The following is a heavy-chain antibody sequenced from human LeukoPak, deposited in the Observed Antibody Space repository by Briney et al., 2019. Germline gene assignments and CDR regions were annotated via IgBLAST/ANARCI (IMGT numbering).Heavy chain of an antibody. CDR2: IYYRGST. J-gene: IGHJ6*02. CDR1: GSISSHY. V-gene: IGHV4-59*08. Sequence: PSETLSLTCNVSGSISSHYWGWIRQSPGKGLEWIGHIYYRGSTDYNPSLKSRVTISVATSKNQFSLKLSSVTAADTAVYFCARRITMVRGVYYKGMDVWGQGTTVIVSS. CDR3: ARRITMVRGVYYKGMDV. D-gene: IGHD3-10*01.